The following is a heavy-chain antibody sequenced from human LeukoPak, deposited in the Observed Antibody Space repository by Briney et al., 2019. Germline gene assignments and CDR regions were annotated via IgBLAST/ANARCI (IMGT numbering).Heavy chain of an antibody. D-gene: IGHD3-22*01. J-gene: IGHJ4*02. CDR3: ARARDYDSSGYYLDY. CDR2: IIPNFGTT. V-gene: IGHV1-69*01. Sequence: SVKVSCKASGCTFSSYAISWVRQAPGQGLEWTGGIIPNFGTTNYAQKFQGRVTITADESTNTAYMELSSLRSEDTAVYYCARARDYDSSGYYLDYWGQGTLVTVSS. CDR1: GCTFSSYA.